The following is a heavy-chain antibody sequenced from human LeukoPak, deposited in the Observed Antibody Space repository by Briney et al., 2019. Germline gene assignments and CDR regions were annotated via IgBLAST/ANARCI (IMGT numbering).Heavy chain of an antibody. CDR3: ARDRGGLYYFDY. CDR2: ISYDGSNK. D-gene: IGHD3-16*01. Sequence: GGSLRLSCAASGFTFSSYAMHWVRQAPGKGLEWVAVISYDGSNKYYADSVKGRFTISRDNSKNTLYLQMNSLRAEDTAVYYCARDRGGLYYFDYWGQGTLVTVSS. V-gene: IGHV3-30*04. J-gene: IGHJ4*02. CDR1: GFTFSSYA.